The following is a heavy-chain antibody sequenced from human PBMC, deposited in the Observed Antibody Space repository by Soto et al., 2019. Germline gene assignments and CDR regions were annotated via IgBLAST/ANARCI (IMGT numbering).Heavy chain of an antibody. CDR3: ASPVASYGSANFDY. V-gene: IGHV1-69*12. Sequence: QVQLVQSGAEVKKPGSSVKVSCKASGGTFSSYAISWVRQAPGQGLEWMGGIIPIFGTANYAQKFQGRVSITADESSSTAYRELSSLSSEDTAVYSCASPVASYGSANFDYWGQGTLVTVSS. D-gene: IGHD5-18*01. CDR2: IIPIFGTA. J-gene: IGHJ4*02. CDR1: GGTFSSYA.